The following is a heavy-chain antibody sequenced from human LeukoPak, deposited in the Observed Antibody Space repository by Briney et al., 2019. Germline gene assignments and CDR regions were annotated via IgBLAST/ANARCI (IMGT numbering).Heavy chain of an antibody. CDR3: ARAPGQTYYDFWSGYYTGMGWFDP. CDR1: GYTFTGYY. V-gene: IGHV1-2*06. Sequence: ASVKVSCKASGYTFTGYYMHWVRQAPGQGLEWMGRINPNSGGTNYAQKFQGRVTMTRDTSISTAYMELSRLRSDVTAVYYCARAPGQTYYDFWSGYYTGMGWFDPWGQGTLVTVSS. J-gene: IGHJ5*02. CDR2: INPNSGGT. D-gene: IGHD3-3*01.